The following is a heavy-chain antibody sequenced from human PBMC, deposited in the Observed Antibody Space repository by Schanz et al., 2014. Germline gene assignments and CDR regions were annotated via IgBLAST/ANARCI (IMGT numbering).Heavy chain of an antibody. D-gene: IGHD3-9*01. CDR1: GYTFTTYA. Sequence: QVPLFPSLSELKKPGASVNISCKASGYTFTTYALNWVRQAPGQGLEWMRRIYLSDGSTRYAQKFQGRVTVTRDTSTTTVDMDRSSLISEDTAVYYCAFDREDAYDIWGQGTTVTVSS. CDR2: IYLSDGST. CDR3: AFDREDAYDI. J-gene: IGHJ3*02. V-gene: IGHV1-46*01.